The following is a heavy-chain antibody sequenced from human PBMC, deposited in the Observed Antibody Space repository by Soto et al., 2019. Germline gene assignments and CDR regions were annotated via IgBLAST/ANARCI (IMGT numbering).Heavy chain of an antibody. CDR2: ISAYIGNT. J-gene: IGHJ4*02. CDR3: AKRRGYSNGEFDY. D-gene: IGHD5-18*01. CDR1: GNTFNSYG. V-gene: IGHV1-18*01. Sequence: KYPRASMKVSYNASGNTFNSYGVSWERQSPGQGLEWMGWISAYIGNTNYAQKLQGRVTMTIDTSTSTAYMELRSLRSDDTAVYYSAKRRGYSNGEFDYWGQGTLVTVSS.